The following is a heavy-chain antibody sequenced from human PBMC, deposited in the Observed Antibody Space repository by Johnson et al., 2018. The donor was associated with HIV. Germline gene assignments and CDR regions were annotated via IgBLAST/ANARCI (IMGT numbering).Heavy chain of an antibody. CDR3: ARKGDAFDI. CDR2: INLDGSEK. J-gene: IGHJ3*02. CDR1: GFTFSNYL. Sequence: VQLVESGGGLVQPGGSLRLSCADSGFTFSNYLMTWVRQAPGKGLEWVANINLDGSEKYYVDSVKGRFTISRDNAKNSLHLQMNSLRADDTAVYYCARKGDAFDIWDQGTMVTVSS. V-gene: IGHV3-7*05.